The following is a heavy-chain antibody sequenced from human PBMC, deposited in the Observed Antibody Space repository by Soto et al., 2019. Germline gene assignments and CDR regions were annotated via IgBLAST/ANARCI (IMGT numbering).Heavy chain of an antibody. CDR1: GFTFDDYG. Sequence: GGSLRLSCAASGFTFDDYGMSWVRQAPGKGLEWVSIIYSGGSTYYADSVKGRFTISRDNSKNTLYLQMNSLRAEDTAVYYCARESIVGATNTFDYWGQGTLVTVSS. V-gene: IGHV3-66*01. D-gene: IGHD1-26*01. CDR3: ARESIVGATNTFDY. J-gene: IGHJ4*02. CDR2: IYSGGST.